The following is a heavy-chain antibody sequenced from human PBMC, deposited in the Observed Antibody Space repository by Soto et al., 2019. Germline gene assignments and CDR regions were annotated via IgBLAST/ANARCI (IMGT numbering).Heavy chain of an antibody. CDR2: IYYSGST. CDR1: VVSISSSSYY. J-gene: IGHJ5*02. Sequence: SETLSLTCTVSVVSISSSSYYCGWIRQPPGKGLEWIGSIYYSGSTYYNPSLKSRVTISVDTSKNQFSLKLSSVTAADTAVYYCARLNHESDILTAYNWFERWGQGTLVTVSS. V-gene: IGHV4-39*01. CDR3: ARLNHESDILTAYNWFER. D-gene: IGHD3-9*01.